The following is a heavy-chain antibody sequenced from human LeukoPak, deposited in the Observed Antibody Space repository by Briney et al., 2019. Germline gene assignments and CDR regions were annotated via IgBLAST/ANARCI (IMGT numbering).Heavy chain of an antibody. Sequence: PSETLSLTCTVSGGSISSSSYYWGWIRQPPGKGLEWIGSIYYSGSTYYNPSLKSRVTISVDTSKSQFSLKLSSVTAADTAVYYCARGLGYSGYGEHSYAMDYFDYWGQGTLVTVSS. D-gene: IGHD5-12*01. CDR3: ARGLGYSGYGEHSYAMDYFDY. CDR2: IYYSGST. CDR1: GGSISSSSYY. J-gene: IGHJ4*02. V-gene: IGHV4-39*07.